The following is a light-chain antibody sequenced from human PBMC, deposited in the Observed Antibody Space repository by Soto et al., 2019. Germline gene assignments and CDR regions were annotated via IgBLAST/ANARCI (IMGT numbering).Light chain of an antibody. Sequence: QSALTQPASVSGSPGQSITISCTGTSSDIGAYNFVSWYQQHPGKAPKLMLYDVNIRPSGVSNRFSGSKSGTTASLTIYGLQAEDEADYYCTSWTTSTTMIFVGGTKVTVL. CDR3: TSWTTSTTMI. J-gene: IGLJ2*01. V-gene: IGLV2-14*03. CDR1: SSDIGAYNF. CDR2: DVN.